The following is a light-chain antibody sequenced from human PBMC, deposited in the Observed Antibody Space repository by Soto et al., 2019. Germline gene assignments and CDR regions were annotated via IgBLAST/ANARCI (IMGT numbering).Light chain of an antibody. Sequence: QSALTQPASVSGSPGQSITFSCTGTSTDVGGYKYVSWFQQHPDKAPKLLIYEVSNRPSGVSNRFSGSKSGNTASLTISGLQAEEEADYYCSSYTSSRTLVFGGGTKVTVL. CDR2: EVS. CDR3: SSYTSSRTLV. V-gene: IGLV2-14*01. CDR1: STDVGGYKY. J-gene: IGLJ3*02.